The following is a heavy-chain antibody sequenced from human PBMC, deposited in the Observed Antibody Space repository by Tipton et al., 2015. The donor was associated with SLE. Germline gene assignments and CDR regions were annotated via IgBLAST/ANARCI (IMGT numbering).Heavy chain of an antibody. CDR1: GFAFSTYS. CDR3: VGDPGLRINLPLNHWFDP. D-gene: IGHD2-21*02. V-gene: IGHV3-33*01. CDR2: IWYDGTNP. Sequence: QLVQSGGGVVQPGRSLRLSCAASGFAFSTYSMHWVRQAPGKGLEWVALIWYDGTNPHYADSVKGRFTISRDNVDNTLTLHMNSLRADDTAVYYCVGDPGLRINLPLNHWFDPWGQGTLVTVSS. J-gene: IGHJ5*02.